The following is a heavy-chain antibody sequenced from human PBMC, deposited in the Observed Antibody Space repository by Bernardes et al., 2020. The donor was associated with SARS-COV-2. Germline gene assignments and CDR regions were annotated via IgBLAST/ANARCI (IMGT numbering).Heavy chain of an antibody. Sequence: SETLSLTCAVYRGSFSSYYWSWIRQRPGKGLEWIGEINHSGSTNYNSSLKSRVTILVDTSKNQFSLRLTSVTAADTAVYYCAGFRGYKYNYLDFDLWGRGTLVTVSS. CDR2: INHSGST. J-gene: IGHJ2*01. CDR3: AGFRGYKYNYLDFDL. CDR1: RGSFSSYY. V-gene: IGHV4-34*01. D-gene: IGHD5-18*01.